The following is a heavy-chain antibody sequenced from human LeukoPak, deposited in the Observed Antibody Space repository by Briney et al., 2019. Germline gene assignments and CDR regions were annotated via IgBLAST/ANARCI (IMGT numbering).Heavy chain of an antibody. CDR2: IRFDGSNK. Sequence: GGSLRLSCAASRFTFSNYGMHWVRQAPGKGLEWVAFIRFDGSNKNYADSVKGRFTISRDNSKNTLYLQMNSLRAEDTAVYYCAREYCSSTSCLYDYWGQGTLVTVSS. CDR1: RFTFSNYG. V-gene: IGHV3-30*02. CDR3: AREYCSSTSCLYDY. D-gene: IGHD2-2*01. J-gene: IGHJ4*02.